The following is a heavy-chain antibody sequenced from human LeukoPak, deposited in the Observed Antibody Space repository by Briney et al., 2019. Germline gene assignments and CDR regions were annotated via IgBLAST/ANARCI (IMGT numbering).Heavy chain of an antibody. CDR3: ARDHMATYYYYMDV. D-gene: IGHD5-24*01. V-gene: IGHV3-11*04. CDR1: GFTFSDYY. J-gene: IGHJ6*03. Sequence: GGSLRLSCAASGFTFSDYYMSWIRQAPGKGLEWVSYISSSGSTIYYADSVKGRFTISRDNAKNSLYLQMNSLRAEDTAVYYCARDHMATYYYYMDVWGKGTTVTVSS. CDR2: ISSSGSTI.